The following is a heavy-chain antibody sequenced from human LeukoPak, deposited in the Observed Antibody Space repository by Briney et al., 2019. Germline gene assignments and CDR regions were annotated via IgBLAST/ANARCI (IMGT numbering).Heavy chain of an antibody. J-gene: IGHJ4*02. CDR3: ARDRFLEGTDFDY. Sequence: GGSLRLSCAASGFTFSSYSMNWVRQAPGKGLEWVSSISGSSVFIFNADSVKGRFTISRDNARNSLYLQMNSLRADDTAVYYCARDRFLEGTDFDYWGQGTLVTVSS. CDR1: GFTFSSYS. CDR2: ISGSSVFI. V-gene: IGHV3-21*01. D-gene: IGHD1-7*01.